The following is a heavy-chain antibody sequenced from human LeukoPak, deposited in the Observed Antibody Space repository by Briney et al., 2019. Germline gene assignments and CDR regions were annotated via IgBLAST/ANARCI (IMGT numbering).Heavy chain of an antibody. V-gene: IGHV4-59*01. CDR3: ARDSSGWLFDY. CDR2: IYYSGST. CDR1: GGSISSYY. Sequence: PSETRSLTCTVSGGSISSYYWSWIRQPPGQGLGWIGYIYYSGSTNYNPSLKSRVTISVDTSKNQFSLKLSSVTAADTAVYYCARDSSGWLFDYWGQGTLVTVSS. D-gene: IGHD6-19*01. J-gene: IGHJ4*02.